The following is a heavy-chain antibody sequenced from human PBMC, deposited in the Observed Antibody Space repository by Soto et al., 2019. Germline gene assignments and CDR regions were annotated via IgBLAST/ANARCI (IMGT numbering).Heavy chain of an antibody. CDR1: GFTISSFV. CDR2: ISYDGSNQ. J-gene: IGHJ4*02. Sequence: ESGGGVVQPGRSLRLSCAASGFTISSFVMHWVRQAPGKGLEWVAFISYDGSNQYYADSVKGRFTISRDNSKNTLYLQMNSLRAEDTAVYYCARPGRDIWSGRNFFDYWGQGTLVSVSS. V-gene: IGHV3-30*03. D-gene: IGHD3-3*01. CDR3: ARPGRDIWSGRNFFDY.